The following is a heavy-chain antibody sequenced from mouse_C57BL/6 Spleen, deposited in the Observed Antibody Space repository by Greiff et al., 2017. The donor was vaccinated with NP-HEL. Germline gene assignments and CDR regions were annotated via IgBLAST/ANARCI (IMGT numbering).Heavy chain of an antibody. V-gene: IGHV5-17*01. Sequence: EVKLMESGGGLVKPGGSLKLSCAASGFTFSDYGMPWVRQAPEKGLEWVAYISSGSSTIYYADTVKGRFTISSDNAKNTPFLQRTSLRSYDTAMYYGSRDDYDRVFAYWGQGTLVTVSA. J-gene: IGHJ3*01. CDR1: GFTFSDYG. CDR2: ISSGSSTI. CDR3: SRDDYDRVFAY. D-gene: IGHD2-4*01.